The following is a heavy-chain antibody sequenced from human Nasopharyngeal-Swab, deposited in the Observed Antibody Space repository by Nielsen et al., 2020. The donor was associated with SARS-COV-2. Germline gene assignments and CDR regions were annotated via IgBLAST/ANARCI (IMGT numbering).Heavy chain of an antibody. V-gene: IGHV4-34*01. D-gene: IGHD6-13*01. CDR1: GGSFSGYY. Sequence: SETLSLTCAVYGGSFSGYYWSWIRQPPGKGLEWIGEINHSGSTNYNPSLKSRVTISVDTSKNQFSLKLSSVIAADTAVYYCARGSRETAGAQYYYYYGMDVWGQGTTVTVSS. CDR3: ARGSRETAGAQYYYYYGMDV. CDR2: INHSGST. J-gene: IGHJ6*02.